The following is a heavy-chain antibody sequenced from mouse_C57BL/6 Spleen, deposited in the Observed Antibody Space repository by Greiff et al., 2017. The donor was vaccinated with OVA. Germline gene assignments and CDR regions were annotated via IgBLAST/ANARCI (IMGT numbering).Heavy chain of an antibody. CDR1: GFTFSSYT. D-gene: IGHD1-1*01. J-gene: IGHJ4*01. CDR2: ISGGGGNT. Sequence: DVMLVESGGGLVKPGGSLKLSCAASGFTFSSYTTSWVRQTPEKRLEWVATISGGGGNTYYPDSVKGRFTISRDNAKNTLYLQMSSLRSEDTALYYCARYGSRIYYAMDYWGQGTSVTVSS. V-gene: IGHV5-9*01. CDR3: ARYGSRIYYAMDY.